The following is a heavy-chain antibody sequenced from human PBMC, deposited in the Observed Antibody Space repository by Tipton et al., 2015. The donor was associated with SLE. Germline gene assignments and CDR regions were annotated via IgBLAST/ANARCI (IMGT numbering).Heavy chain of an antibody. D-gene: IGHD3-3*01. CDR1: GYAVSSGYY. J-gene: IGHJ5*02. Sequence: LRLSCAVSGYAVSSGYYWGWIRQPPGKGLEWIGSIYHSGSTYYNPSLKSRVTISVDTSKNQFSLKLTSVTAADTAVYYCARKSGYPNNWFDPWGQGTLVTVSS. CDR3: ARKSGYPNNWFDP. V-gene: IGHV4-38-2*01. CDR2: IYHSGST.